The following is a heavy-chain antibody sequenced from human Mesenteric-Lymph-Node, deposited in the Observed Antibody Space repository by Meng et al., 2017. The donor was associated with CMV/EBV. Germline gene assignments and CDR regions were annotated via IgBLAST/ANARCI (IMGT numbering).Heavy chain of an antibody. CDR3: GREAYGDYAVGS. CDR1: GLTFTGYT. CDR2: ISSSSAYI. J-gene: IGHJ5*02. D-gene: IGHD4-17*01. Sequence: GESLKISCEASGLTFTGYTMNWVRQAPGKGLEWVSSISSSSAYIYYANSVEGRFTISRDNAKSSLYLQMNSLRAEDTAVYYCGREAYGDYAVGSWGQGTLVTVSS. V-gene: IGHV3-21*01.